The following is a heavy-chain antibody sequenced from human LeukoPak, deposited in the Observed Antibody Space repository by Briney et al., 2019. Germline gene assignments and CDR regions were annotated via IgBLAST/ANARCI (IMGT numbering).Heavy chain of an antibody. CDR1: GGSLSSSNW. CDR2: IYHSGST. J-gene: IGHJ5*02. Sequence: SGTLSLTCAVSGGSLSSSNWWSWVRQPPGKGLEWIGEIYHSGSTNYNPSLKSRVTMSVDTSKNQFSLKLSSVTAADTAVYYCARDIERNWFDPWGQGTLVTVSS. D-gene: IGHD2-15*01. V-gene: IGHV4-4*02. CDR3: ARDIERNWFDP.